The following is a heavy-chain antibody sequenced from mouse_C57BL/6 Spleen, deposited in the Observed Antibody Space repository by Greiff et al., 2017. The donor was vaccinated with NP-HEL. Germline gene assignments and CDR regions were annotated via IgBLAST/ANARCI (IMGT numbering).Heavy chain of an antibody. CDR3: ARPLYYSKGFAY. J-gene: IGHJ3*01. CDR2: INPNNGGT. CDR1: GYTFTDYN. Sequence: VQLQQSGPELVKPGASVKMSCKASGYTFTDYNMHWVKQSHGKSLEWIGYINPNNGGTSYNQKFKGKATLTVNKSSSTAYMELRSLTSEDSAVYYCARPLYYSKGFAYWGQGTLVTVSA. D-gene: IGHD2-5*01. V-gene: IGHV1-22*01.